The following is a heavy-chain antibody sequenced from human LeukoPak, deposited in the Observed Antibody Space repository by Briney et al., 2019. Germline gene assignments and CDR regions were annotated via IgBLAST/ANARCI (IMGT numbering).Heavy chain of an antibody. Sequence: GGSLRLSCAASGFTFMSYTMNWIRQAPGKGLEWVASISGSSTYIYYADSVKGRFTISRDNAKDSLYLQMNSLRAEDTAVYYCAREPPSTVLNWFDPWGQGTLVTVSS. CDR3: AREPPSTVLNWFDP. CDR2: ISGSSTYI. J-gene: IGHJ5*02. CDR1: GFTFMSYT. D-gene: IGHD4-17*01. V-gene: IGHV3-21*01.